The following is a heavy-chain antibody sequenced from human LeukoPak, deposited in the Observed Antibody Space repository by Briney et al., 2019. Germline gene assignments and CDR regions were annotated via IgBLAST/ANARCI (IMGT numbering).Heavy chain of an antibody. V-gene: IGHV1-24*01. CDR3: ATIPQLYSHLGFDY. Sequence: ASVKVSCKVSGYTLTELSMHWVRQAPGKGLEWMGGFDPEDGGTIYAQKFQGRVTMTEDTSTDTAYMELSSLRSEDTAVYYCATIPQLYSHLGFDYWGQGTLVTVSS. D-gene: IGHD2-15*01. CDR2: FDPEDGGT. J-gene: IGHJ4*02. CDR1: GYTLTELS.